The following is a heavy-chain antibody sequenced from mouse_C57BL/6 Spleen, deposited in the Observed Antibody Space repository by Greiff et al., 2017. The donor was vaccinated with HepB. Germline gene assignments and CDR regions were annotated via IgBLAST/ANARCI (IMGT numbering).Heavy chain of an antibody. V-gene: IGHV5-4*01. CDR2: ISDGGSYT. Sequence: EVQVVESGGGLVKPGGSLKLSCAASGFTFSSYAMSWVRQTPEKRLEWVATISDGGSYTYYPDNVKGRFTISRDNAKNNLYLQMSHLKYEDTVMYYCARGGGYSRYFDVWGTGTTVTVSS. CDR1: GFTFSSYA. D-gene: IGHD2-3*01. J-gene: IGHJ1*03. CDR3: ARGGGYSRYFDV.